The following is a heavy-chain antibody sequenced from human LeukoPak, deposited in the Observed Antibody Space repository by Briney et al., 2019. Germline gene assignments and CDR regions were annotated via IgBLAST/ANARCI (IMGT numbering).Heavy chain of an antibody. V-gene: IGHV3-23*01. Sequence: GGSLRLSCAASGFTFSNYGMAWVRQAPGKGLEWLSVVSSRGDATYYADKAKGRFTISRDNSKNTVSLQMNNLRVDDTATYYCAKDRRLWFGQLLIDSWGQGALVAVSS. D-gene: IGHD3-10*01. CDR2: VSSRGDAT. CDR1: GFTFSNYG. J-gene: IGHJ4*02. CDR3: AKDRRLWFGQLLIDS.